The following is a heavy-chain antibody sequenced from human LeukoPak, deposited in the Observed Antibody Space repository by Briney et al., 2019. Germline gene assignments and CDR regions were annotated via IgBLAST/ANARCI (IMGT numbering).Heavy chain of an antibody. CDR2: ISSSSSYI. J-gene: IGHJ4*02. CDR1: GFTFSSYS. D-gene: IGHD3-10*01. Sequence: GGSLRLSCAASGFTFSSYSMNWVRQAPGKGLEWVSSISSSSSYIYYADSVKGRFTISRDNAKNSLYLQMNSLRAEDTAVYYCARDNRVVRGVITDWGQGTLVTVSS. CDR3: ARDNRVVRGVITD. V-gene: IGHV3-21*01.